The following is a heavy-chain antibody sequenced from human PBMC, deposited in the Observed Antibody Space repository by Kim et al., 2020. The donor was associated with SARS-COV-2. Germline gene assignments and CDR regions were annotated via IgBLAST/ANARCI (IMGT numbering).Heavy chain of an antibody. V-gene: IGHV3-21*01. CDR2: ISSSSSYI. Sequence: GGSLRLSCAASGFTFSSYSMNWVRQAPGKGLEWVSSISSSSSYIYYADSVKGRFTISRDNAKNSLYLQMNSLRAEDTAVYYCARASLGYCSSTSCFAFDIWGQGTMVTVSS. CDR3: ARASLGYCSSTSCFAFDI. D-gene: IGHD2-2*01. CDR1: GFTFSSYS. J-gene: IGHJ3*02.